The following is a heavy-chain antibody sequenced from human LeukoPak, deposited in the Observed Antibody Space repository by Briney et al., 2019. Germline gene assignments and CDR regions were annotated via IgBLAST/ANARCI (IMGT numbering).Heavy chain of an antibody. Sequence: PGGSLRLSCAASGFTFSNFAMNWVRQAPGKGLEWVSSITSTGASIYYADSLMGRFTISRDNAKNSLYLQMNSLRAEDTAVYYCARDSDYDYVWGSSRHLQTFDDWGQGTLVTVSS. CDR2: ITSTGASI. D-gene: IGHD3-16*02. J-gene: IGHJ4*02. V-gene: IGHV3-21*01. CDR1: GFTFSNFA. CDR3: ARDSDYDYVWGSSRHLQTFDD.